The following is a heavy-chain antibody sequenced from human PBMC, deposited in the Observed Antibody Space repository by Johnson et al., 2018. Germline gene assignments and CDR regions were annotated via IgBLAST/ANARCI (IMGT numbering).Heavy chain of an antibody. CDR1: GFTFSSYG. CDR3: AKEPQNFWSGYYPKTLDPYYYSYYGMDV. J-gene: IGHJ6*02. V-gene: IGHV3-30*18. Sequence: QVQLVQSGGGVVQXGRSXRLXCAASGFTFSSYGMHWVRQAPGKGLEWVAVISYDGSNKYYADSVKGRFTISRDNSKNTRYLQMNSLRAEETAVYYCAKEPQNFWSGYYPKTLDPYYYSYYGMDVWGQGTTVTVSS. D-gene: IGHD3-3*01. CDR2: ISYDGSNK.